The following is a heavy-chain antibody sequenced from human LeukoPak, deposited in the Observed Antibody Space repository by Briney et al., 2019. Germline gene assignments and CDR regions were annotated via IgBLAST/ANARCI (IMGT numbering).Heavy chain of an antibody. J-gene: IGHJ4*02. V-gene: IGHV1-46*01. CDR1: GYIFTNYY. Sequence: ASVKASCKASGYIFTNYYMHWVRQAPGEGLEWMGIINPTGGSTSYAQKFQGRVTMTRDTSTSTVYMELRSLRSEDTAVYYCARDHYHKIHSVMVTAPDYWGQGTLVIVSS. D-gene: IGHD2-21*02. CDR2: INPTGGST. CDR3: ARDHYHKIHSVMVTAPDY.